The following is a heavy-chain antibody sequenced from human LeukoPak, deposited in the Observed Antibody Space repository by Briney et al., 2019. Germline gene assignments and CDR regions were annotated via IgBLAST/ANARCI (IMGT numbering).Heavy chain of an antibody. D-gene: IGHD3-22*01. CDR2: ISSSSSYI. J-gene: IGHJ4*02. CDR1: GFTFSSYS. CDR3: ARDATPSGYDSSGYYYFDY. V-gene: IGHV3-21*01. Sequence: GGSLRLSCAASGFTFSSYSMNWVRQAPGKGLEWVSSISSSSSYIYYADSVKGRFTISRDNAKNSLYLQMNSLRAEDTAVYYCARDATPSGYDSSGYYYFDYWGQGTLVTVSS.